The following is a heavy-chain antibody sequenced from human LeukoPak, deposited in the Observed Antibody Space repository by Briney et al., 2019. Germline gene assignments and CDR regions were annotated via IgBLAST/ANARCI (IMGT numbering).Heavy chain of an antibody. CDR1: GGTFSSYA. CDR2: IIPILGIA. Sequence: SVKVSCKASGGTFSSYAISWVRQAPGQGLEWMGRIIPILGIANYAQKFQGRVTITADKSTSTAYTELSSLRSEDTAVYYCAMGGMTTVTTVDYWGQGTLVTVSS. V-gene: IGHV1-69*04. D-gene: IGHD4-17*01. CDR3: AMGGMTTVTTVDY. J-gene: IGHJ4*02.